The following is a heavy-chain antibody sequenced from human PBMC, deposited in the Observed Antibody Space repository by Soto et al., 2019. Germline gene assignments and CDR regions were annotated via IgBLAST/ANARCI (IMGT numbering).Heavy chain of an antibody. Sequence: SXTRTLTCTVAGVSIISSSYYWGWIRRPPGKGLEWIGTIYYSGITYYNPSLKSRVTISIDTSKNQFSLKLTSVTAADTAVYYCARHGSNWGQGTLVTVSS. CDR3: ARHGSN. V-gene: IGHV4-39*01. J-gene: IGHJ4*02. CDR1: GVSIISSSYY. CDR2: IYYSGIT.